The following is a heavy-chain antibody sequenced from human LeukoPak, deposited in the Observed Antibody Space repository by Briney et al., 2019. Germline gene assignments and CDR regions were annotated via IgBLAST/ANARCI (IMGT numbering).Heavy chain of an antibody. Sequence: GGSLRLSCAASGFTFSSYAMHSVRQAPGKGLEWVAVISYDGSNKYYADSVKGRFTISRDNSKNTLYLQMNSLRAEDTAVYYCAKDSRDSSIDYWGQGTLVTVSS. D-gene: IGHD6-13*01. J-gene: IGHJ4*02. V-gene: IGHV3-30*04. CDR3: AKDSRDSSIDY. CDR2: ISYDGSNK. CDR1: GFTFSSYA.